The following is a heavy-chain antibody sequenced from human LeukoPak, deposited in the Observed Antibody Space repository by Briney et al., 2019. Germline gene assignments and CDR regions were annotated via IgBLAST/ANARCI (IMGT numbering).Heavy chain of an antibody. CDR1: GGSFSGYY. CDR3: ARQAIAVAGSWFDP. V-gene: IGHV4-34*01. CDR2: INHSGST. J-gene: IGHJ5*02. Sequence: SETLSLTCAVYGGSFSGYYCSWIRQPPGKGLEWIGEINHSGSTNYNPSLKSRVTISVDTSKNQFSLKLSSVTAADTAVYYCARQAIAVAGSWFDPWGQGTLVTVSS. D-gene: IGHD6-19*01.